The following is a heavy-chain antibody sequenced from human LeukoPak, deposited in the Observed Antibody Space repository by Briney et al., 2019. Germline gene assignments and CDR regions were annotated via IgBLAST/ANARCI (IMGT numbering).Heavy chain of an antibody. V-gene: IGHV4-39*02. J-gene: IGHJ4*02. CDR1: GGSISSSDYY. CDR2: VYYGGST. CDR3: ARDALTALSD. D-gene: IGHD5-18*01. Sequence: PSDTLSLTCTVSGGSISSSDYYWGWIRQPPGKGLEWIGIVYYGGSTHYNPSHKGRVTLSVDTSKNQFSLKLTSVTAADTAVYYCARDALTALSDWGQGTLVTVSS.